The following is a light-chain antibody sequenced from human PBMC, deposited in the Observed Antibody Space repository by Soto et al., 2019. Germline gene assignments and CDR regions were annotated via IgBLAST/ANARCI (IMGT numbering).Light chain of an antibody. CDR1: SGHSNYA. Sequence: QLVLTQSPSASASLGASGKLTCTLSSGHSNYAIAWHQQQPEKGPRYLMKFNRDGSHSKGDGIPNRFSGSSSGAEGYLTISSLQSEDEADYYCQTWGTGIVIFGGGTELTVL. J-gene: IGLJ2*01. CDR2: FNRDGSH. CDR3: QTWGTGIVI. V-gene: IGLV4-69*01.